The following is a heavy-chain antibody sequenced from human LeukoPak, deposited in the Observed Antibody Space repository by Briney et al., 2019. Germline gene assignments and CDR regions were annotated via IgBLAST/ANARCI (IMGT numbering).Heavy chain of an antibody. Sequence: GGSLRLSCAASGFTFSDYYTSWIRQAPGKGLEWVSYISSSGSTIYYADSVKGRFTISRDNAKNSLYLQMNSLRAEDTAVYYCAKESGAGSSSGSPFDYWGQGTLVTVSS. J-gene: IGHJ4*02. D-gene: IGHD3-10*01. CDR2: ISSSGSTI. V-gene: IGHV3-11*01. CDR3: AKESGAGSSSGSPFDY. CDR1: GFTFSDYY.